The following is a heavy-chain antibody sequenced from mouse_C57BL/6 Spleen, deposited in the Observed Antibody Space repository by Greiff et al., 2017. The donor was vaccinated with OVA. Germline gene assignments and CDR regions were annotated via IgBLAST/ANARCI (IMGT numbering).Heavy chain of an antibody. CDR3: ASYYYGSSYEDAMDY. CDR2: INPSTGGT. Sequence: EVQLQQSGPELVKPGASVKISCKASGYSFTGYYMNWVKQSPEKSLEWIGEINPSTGGTTYNQKFKAKATLTVDKSSSTAYMQHKSLTSEDSTVYYCASYYYGSSYEDAMDYWGQGTSVTVSS. J-gene: IGHJ4*01. V-gene: IGHV1-42*01. D-gene: IGHD1-1*01. CDR1: GYSFTGYY.